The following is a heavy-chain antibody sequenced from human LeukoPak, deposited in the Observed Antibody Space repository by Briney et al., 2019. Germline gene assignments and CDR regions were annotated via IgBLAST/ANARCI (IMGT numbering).Heavy chain of an antibody. CDR2: IKSKTDGGTT. CDR3: TTDSTPVTTRGRY. CDR1: GFTFSNAY. J-gene: IGHJ4*02. Sequence: GGSLRLSCAAAGFTFSNAYKSWVRQAPGKGLEWVGRIKSKTDGGTTDYAAPVKDRFTISRDDSTNTLFLQMNSLKTEDTAVYFCTTDSTPVTTRGRYWGQGTLVTVSS. V-gene: IGHV3-15*01. D-gene: IGHD4-17*01.